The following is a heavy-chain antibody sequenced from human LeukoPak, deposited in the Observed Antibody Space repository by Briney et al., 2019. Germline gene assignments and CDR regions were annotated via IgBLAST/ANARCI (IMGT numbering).Heavy chain of an antibody. Sequence: SETLSLTCTVSGGSISSSYYWGWIRQPPGKGLDWIGSIYYGGSTYYNPSLRSRVTTSVDTSENQFSLKLTSVTAADTAVYYCARHGNHYYGSGGFDYWRQGTLVTVSS. CDR3: ARHGNHYYGSGGFDY. CDR1: GGSISSSYY. CDR2: IYYGGST. D-gene: IGHD3-10*01. V-gene: IGHV4-39*01. J-gene: IGHJ4*02.